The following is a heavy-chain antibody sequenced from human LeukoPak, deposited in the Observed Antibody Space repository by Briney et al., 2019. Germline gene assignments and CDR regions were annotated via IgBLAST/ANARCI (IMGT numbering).Heavy chain of an antibody. CDR2: VSYDGSNK. CDR3: AKGQTVSTIDAFDI. CDR1: GLTVSSSY. V-gene: IGHV3-30*18. Sequence: PGGSLRLSCAASGLTVSSSYMSWVRQAPGKGLEWVAVVSYDGSNKYYVESVKGRFTISRDNSKNTVYLEMNSLRVEDTAVYYCAKGQTVSTIDAFDIWGRGTMVTVSS. D-gene: IGHD5/OR15-5a*01. J-gene: IGHJ3*02.